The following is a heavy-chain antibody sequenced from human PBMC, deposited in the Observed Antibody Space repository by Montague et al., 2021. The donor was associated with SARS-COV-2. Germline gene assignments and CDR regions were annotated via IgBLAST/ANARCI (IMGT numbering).Heavy chain of an antibody. V-gene: IGHV4-4*07. D-gene: IGHD3-10*01. CDR2: IHTSGNT. J-gene: IGHJ5*02. CDR1: GASITTYY. CDR3: AREATSWFGELMGVWFDP. Sequence: SETLSLTCTVSGASITTYYWSWIRQSAGKGLEWIGRIHTSGNTYYNPTLRSRVTMSVDTSKNQLSLKLNSVTAADTAVYYCAREATSWFGELMGVWFDPWGQGTLVTVSS.